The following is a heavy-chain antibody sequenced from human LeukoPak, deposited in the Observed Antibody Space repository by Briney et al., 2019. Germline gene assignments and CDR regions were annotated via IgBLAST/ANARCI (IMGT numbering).Heavy chain of an antibody. J-gene: IGHJ5*02. CDR3: ARGQPGDP. V-gene: IGHV4-34*01. D-gene: IGHD1-1*01. CDR2: INHSGST. Sequence: SETLSLTCAVYGGSFSGYYWSWIRQPPGKGLEWIGEINHSGSTNYNPSLKSRVTISVDTSKNQFPLKLSSVTAADTAVYYCARGQPGDPWGQGTLVTVSS. CDR1: GGSFSGYY.